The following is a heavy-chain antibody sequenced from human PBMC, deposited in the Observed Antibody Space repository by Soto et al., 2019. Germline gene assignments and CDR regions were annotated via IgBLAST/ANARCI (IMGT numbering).Heavy chain of an antibody. D-gene: IGHD3-22*01. CDR1: GYSFSGYW. Sequence: GESLKISCKGSGYSFSGYWIGWVRQMPGKGLEWMGIIYPSDSDTRYSPSFQGQVTISADKSITTAYLQWSSLKASDTAMYYCARQIYDSDTGPNFQYYFDSWGQGTPVTV. CDR3: ARQIYDSDTGPNFQYYFDS. CDR2: IYPSDSDT. J-gene: IGHJ4*02. V-gene: IGHV5-51*01.